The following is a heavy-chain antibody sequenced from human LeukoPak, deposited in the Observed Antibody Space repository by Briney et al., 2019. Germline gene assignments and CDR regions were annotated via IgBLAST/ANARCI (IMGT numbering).Heavy chain of an antibody. CDR3: AKEYCSSTSCYYYYYYMDV. V-gene: IGHV3-30*02. Sequence: GGSLRLSCAASGFTFSSYGMHWVRQAPGKGLEWVAFIRYDGSNKYYADSVKGRFTISRDNSKNTLYLQMNSLRAEDTAVYYCAKEYCSSTSCYYYYYYMDVWGKGTTVTVSS. CDR2: IRYDGSNK. CDR1: GFTFSSYG. J-gene: IGHJ6*03. D-gene: IGHD2-2*01.